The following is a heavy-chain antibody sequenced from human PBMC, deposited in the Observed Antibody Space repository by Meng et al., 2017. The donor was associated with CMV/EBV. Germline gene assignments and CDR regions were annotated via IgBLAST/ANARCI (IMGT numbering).Heavy chain of an antibody. CDR3: ARDSGGGVLWY. D-gene: IGHD3-16*01. J-gene: IGHJ4*02. Sequence: ASVKVSCKASGLAFSDYYMHWVRQAPGQGLEWMGIINPSGGSTRYAQKFQGRVTMTRGTSTSTAYMGLSSLRSEDTAVYYCARDSGGGVLWYWGQGTLVTVSS. CDR1: GLAFSDYY. V-gene: IGHV1-46*01. CDR2: INPSGGST.